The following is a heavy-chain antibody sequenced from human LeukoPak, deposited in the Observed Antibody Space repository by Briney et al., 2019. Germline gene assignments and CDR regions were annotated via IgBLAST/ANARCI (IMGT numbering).Heavy chain of an antibody. V-gene: IGHV3-23*01. Sequence: GGSLRLSCAASGFTFSSYGMSWVRQAPGKGLEGVSAISGSGGSTYYADSVKGRFTISRDNSKNTLYLQMNSLRAEDTAVYYCAKVSRGWTYFDYWGQGTLVTVSS. CDR2: ISGSGGST. CDR1: GFTFSSYG. D-gene: IGHD2/OR15-2a*01. CDR3: AKVSRGWTYFDY. J-gene: IGHJ4*02.